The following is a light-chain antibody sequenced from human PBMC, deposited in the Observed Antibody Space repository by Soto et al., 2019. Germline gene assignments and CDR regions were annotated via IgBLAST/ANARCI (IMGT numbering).Light chain of an antibody. Sequence: QSVLTQPPSASGTPGQRVTICCSGSSSNIGNNYLYWYQQLPGTAPKLLIYRNDQRPSGVPDRFSGSKSGTSASLAISGLRSEDEADYYCAAWDDSLNGPVFGGGTKLTVL. CDR1: SSNIGNNY. CDR2: RND. V-gene: IGLV1-47*01. CDR3: AAWDDSLNGPV. J-gene: IGLJ3*02.